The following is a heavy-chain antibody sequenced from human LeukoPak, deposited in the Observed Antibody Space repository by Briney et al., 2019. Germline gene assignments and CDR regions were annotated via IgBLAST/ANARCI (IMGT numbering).Heavy chain of an antibody. D-gene: IGHD3-10*01. J-gene: IGHJ3*02. CDR1: GFSFSSNS. V-gene: IGHV3-48*02. CDR2: ISSSSSTI. CDR3: ARDAANYYDSGSRDAFDI. Sequence: GGSLRLSCAASGFSFSSNSMNWVRQAPGKGLEWVSYISSSSSTIYYADSVKGRFTISRDNAKNSLYLQMNSLRDEETPVYYSARDAANYYDSGSRDAFDIWGQGTMVTVSS.